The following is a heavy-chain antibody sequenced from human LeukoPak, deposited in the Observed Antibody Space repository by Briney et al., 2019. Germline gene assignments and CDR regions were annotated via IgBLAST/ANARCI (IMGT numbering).Heavy chain of an antibody. CDR3: ARELTGGYFDY. CDR1: GYTFTNYF. CDR2: INPSGGHT. J-gene: IGHJ4*02. V-gene: IGHV1-46*01. Sequence: ASVTVSSLASGYTFTNYFIHWTRQAPGQGLEWMGAINPSGGHTAYAQKFQGRVTLTRDTSTSTVYMELSSLRSEDTAVYYCARELTGGYFDYWGQGTVVTVSS. D-gene: IGHD7-27*01.